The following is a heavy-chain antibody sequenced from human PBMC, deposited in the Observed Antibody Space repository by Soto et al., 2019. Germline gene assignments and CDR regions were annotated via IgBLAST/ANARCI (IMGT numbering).Heavy chain of an antibody. Sequence: PGGSLRLSCAASGFAFSNYDMSRVRQAPGKGLEWVSAISGSGGSTDYADSVRGRFTISRDSSKNTLYLQMNSLRVEDTAVYYCAKDPYDYGSGSYFDYWGQGTLVSVSS. CDR3: AKDPYDYGSGSYFDY. CDR2: ISGSGGST. V-gene: IGHV3-23*01. D-gene: IGHD3-10*01. CDR1: GFAFSNYD. J-gene: IGHJ4*02.